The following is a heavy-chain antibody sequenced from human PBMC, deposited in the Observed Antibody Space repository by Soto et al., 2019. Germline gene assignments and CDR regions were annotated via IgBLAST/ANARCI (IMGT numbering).Heavy chain of an antibody. V-gene: IGHV3-23*01. D-gene: IGHD2-2*01. J-gene: IGHJ4*02. Sequence: GGSLILSCAASGFTFSIYAMSWVRQSPGKGLEWVSAISGSGGSTYYADSVKGRFTISRDTSRNTLYLQMSSLRAEDTAVYYCAKDGTSTRDHFYYWGQGTLVTVS. CDR1: GFTFSIYA. CDR2: ISGSGGST. CDR3: AKDGTSTRDHFYY.